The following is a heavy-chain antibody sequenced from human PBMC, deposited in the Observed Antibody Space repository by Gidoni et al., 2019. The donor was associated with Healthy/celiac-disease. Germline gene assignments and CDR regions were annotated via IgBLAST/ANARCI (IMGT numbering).Heavy chain of an antibody. CDR1: GFTFSSYG. CDR2: IRYDGSNK. V-gene: IGHV3-30*02. Sequence: QVQLVESGGGVVQPGGSLRLSCAASGFTFSSYGMHWVRQAPGKGLEWVAFIRYDGSNKYYADSVKGLFTISRDNSTNTLYLQMNSLRAEDTAVYYCAKGGDSSGYSRHFDYWGQGTLVTVSS. J-gene: IGHJ4*02. CDR3: AKGGDSSGYSRHFDY. D-gene: IGHD3-22*01.